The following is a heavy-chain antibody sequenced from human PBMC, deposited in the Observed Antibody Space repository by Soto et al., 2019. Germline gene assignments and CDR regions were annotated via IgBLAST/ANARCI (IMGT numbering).Heavy chain of an antibody. CDR3: ARSDVDIVATPMEIFDY. D-gene: IGHD5-12*01. CDR2: IIPIFGTA. V-gene: IGHV1-69*01. CDR1: GGTFSSYA. Sequence: QVQLVQSGAEVKKPGSSVKVSCKASGGTFSSYAISWVRQAPGQGLEWMGGIIPIFGTANYAQKFQGRVTITADESTSTAYMELSSVRSEDTAVYYCARSDVDIVATPMEIFDYWGQGTLITVSS. J-gene: IGHJ4*02.